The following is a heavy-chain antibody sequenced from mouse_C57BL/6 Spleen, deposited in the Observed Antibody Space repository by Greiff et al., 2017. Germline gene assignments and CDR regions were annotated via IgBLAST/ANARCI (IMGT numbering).Heavy chain of an antibody. V-gene: IGHV1-62-2*01. CDR2: FYPGSGSI. J-gene: IGHJ2*01. Sequence: QVHVKQSGAELVKPGASVKLSCKASGYTFTEYTIHWVKQRSGQGLEWIGWFYPGSGSIKYNEKFKDKATLTADKSSSTVYMELSRLTSEDSAVYFCARHEGGITTRTYYFDYWGQGTTLTVSS. CDR1: GYTFTEYT. CDR3: ARHEGGITTRTYYFDY. D-gene: IGHD2-4*01.